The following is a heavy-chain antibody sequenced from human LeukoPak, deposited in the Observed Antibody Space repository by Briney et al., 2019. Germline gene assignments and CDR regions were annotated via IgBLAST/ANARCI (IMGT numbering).Heavy chain of an antibody. J-gene: IGHJ3*02. CDR1: GFTFSSYG. CDR3: AKDIPLTQRQPTPAFDI. V-gene: IGHV3-30*02. D-gene: IGHD2-2*01. CDR2: IRYDGSNK. Sequence: GGSLRLSCAASGFTFSSYGMHWVRQAPGKGLEWVAFIRYDGSNKYYADSVKGRFTISRDNSKNTLYLQMNSLRAEDTAVYYCAKDIPLTQRQPTPAFDIWGQGTMVTVSS.